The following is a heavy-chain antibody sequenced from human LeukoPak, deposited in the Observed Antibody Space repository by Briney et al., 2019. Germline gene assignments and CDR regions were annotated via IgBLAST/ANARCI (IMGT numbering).Heavy chain of an antibody. CDR2: IKQDGSEK. D-gene: IGHD6-19*01. J-gene: IGHJ3*02. V-gene: IGHV3-7*01. CDR1: GFTFSSYG. CDR3: ARAYSSGWSDAFDI. Sequence: PGGSLRLSCAASGFTFSSYGMHWVRQAPGKGLEWVANIKQDGSEKYYVDSVKGRFTISRDNAKNSLYLQMNSLRAEDTAVYYCARAYSSGWSDAFDIWGQGPMVTVSS.